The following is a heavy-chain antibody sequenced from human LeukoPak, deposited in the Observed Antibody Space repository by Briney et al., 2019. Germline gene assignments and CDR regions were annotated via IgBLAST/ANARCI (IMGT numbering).Heavy chain of an antibody. D-gene: IGHD6-13*01. Sequence: SETLSLTCTVSGGSISSYYWSWIRQPAGKGLEWIGRIYTSGSTNYNPSLKSRVTMSVDTSKNQFSLKLSSVTAADTAVYYCTRDGYSSSWSADYFQHWGQGTLVTVSS. CDR3: TRDGYSSSWSADYFQH. V-gene: IGHV4-4*07. J-gene: IGHJ1*01. CDR1: GGSISSYY. CDR2: IYTSGST.